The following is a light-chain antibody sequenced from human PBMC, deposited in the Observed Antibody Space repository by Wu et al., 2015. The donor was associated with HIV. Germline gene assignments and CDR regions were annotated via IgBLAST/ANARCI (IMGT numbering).Light chain of an antibody. Sequence: EIVLTQSPDTLSLSLGERATLSCRVSQTISNSLLAWYQQKPGQAPRLLIYGASSRATAIPDRFTGSGSGTDFTLTISRLEPEDFAVYYCQQYGGSPFTFGQGTRLDIK. CDR1: QTISNSL. J-gene: IGKJ5*01. V-gene: IGKV3-20*01. CDR2: GAS. CDR3: QQYGGSPFT.